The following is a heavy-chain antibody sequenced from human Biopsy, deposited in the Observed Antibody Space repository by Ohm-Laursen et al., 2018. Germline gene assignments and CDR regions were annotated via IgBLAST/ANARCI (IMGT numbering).Heavy chain of an antibody. V-gene: IGHV3-11*04. D-gene: IGHD6-6*01. CDR2: ITNTGRTV. J-gene: IGHJ6*02. CDR1: GFTFSDYY. Sequence: SLRLSCTASGFTFSDYYMNWIRQAPGKGLEWVSFITNTGRTVYADSVKGRFTISRDNADNSLHLQLNSLRAEDTAVYYCARDSRRTAREGGMDVWGQGTTVTVSS. CDR3: ARDSRRTAREGGMDV.